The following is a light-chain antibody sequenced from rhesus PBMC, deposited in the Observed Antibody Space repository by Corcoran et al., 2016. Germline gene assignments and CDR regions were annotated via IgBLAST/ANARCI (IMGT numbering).Light chain of an antibody. J-gene: IGKJ2*01. CDR2: DAS. Sequence: DIQLTQSPSSLSASVGDRVTITCRASQDISSYLAWYQQKPGKAPNLLIYDASNLQSGVPSRFSGSGSGTHFTLPISSLQPEDFAVYYCQQRNGYPYSFGRGTKVEIK. CDR1: QDISSY. V-gene: IGKV1-38*01. CDR3: QQRNGYPYS.